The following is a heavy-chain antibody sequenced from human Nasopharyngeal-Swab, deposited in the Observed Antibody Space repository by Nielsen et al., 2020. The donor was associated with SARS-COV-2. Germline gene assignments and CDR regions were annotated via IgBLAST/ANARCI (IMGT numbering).Heavy chain of an antibody. Sequence: RQAPGKGLEWIGSIYYSGSTYYNPSLKSRVTISVDTSKNQFSLKLSSVTAADTAVYYCASGGALYYYDSSGHASGGALAMTQAFDIWGQGTMVTVSS. D-gene: IGHD3-22*01. CDR2: IYYSGST. V-gene: IGHV4-39*07. J-gene: IGHJ3*02. CDR3: ASGGALYYYDSSGHASGGALAMTQAFDI.